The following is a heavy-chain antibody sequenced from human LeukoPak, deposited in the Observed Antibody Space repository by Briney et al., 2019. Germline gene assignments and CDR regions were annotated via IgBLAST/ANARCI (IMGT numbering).Heavy chain of an antibody. V-gene: IGHV3-7*01. J-gene: IGHJ4*02. Sequence: GGSLRLSCAASGFTFSSYWMSWVRQAPGKGLEWVANIKQDGSEKYYVDSVKGRFTISRDNAKNSLYLQMNSLRAEDTAVYYCARLGYCTNGVCFLGPDYWGQGTLVTVSS. CDR3: ARLGYCTNGVCFLGPDY. CDR1: GFTFSSYW. CDR2: IKQDGSEK. D-gene: IGHD2-8*01.